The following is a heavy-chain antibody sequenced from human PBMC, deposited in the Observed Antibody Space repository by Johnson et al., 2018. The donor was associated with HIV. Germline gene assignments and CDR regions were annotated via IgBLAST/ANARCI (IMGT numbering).Heavy chain of an antibody. V-gene: IGHV3-66*02. CDR1: GFTVSNNY. CDR2: IYSGGTT. CDR3: ARDRARDAFDV. J-gene: IGHJ3*01. Sequence: VHLVESGGGLVQPGGSLRLACAASGFTVSNNYMSWVRQAPGKGLEWVSIIYSGGTTNYADSVKGRFTICRDTSQNTVFLQMNSPRAEDTAVYYCARDRARDAFDVWGQGTMVTVSS.